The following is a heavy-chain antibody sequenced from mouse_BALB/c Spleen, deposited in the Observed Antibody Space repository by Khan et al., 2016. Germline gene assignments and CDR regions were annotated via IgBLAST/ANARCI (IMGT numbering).Heavy chain of an antibody. D-gene: IGHD4-1*01. J-gene: IGHJ3*01. V-gene: IGHV3-2*02. Sequence: EVQLQESGPGLVKPSQSLSLTCSVTGYSITSDYAWNWIRQFPGNKLEWMGFISYSGSTSYNPSLKSRISITRDTSKNQFFLHLISVTTEDTGTYHCARSSTWDGFAYWGQGTLVTVSA. CDR1: GYSITSDYA. CDR2: ISYSGST. CDR3: ARSSTWDGFAY.